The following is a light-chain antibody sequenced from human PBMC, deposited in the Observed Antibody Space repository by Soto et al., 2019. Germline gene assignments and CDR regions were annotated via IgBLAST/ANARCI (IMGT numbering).Light chain of an antibody. Sequence: QYVLTQPASVSGSPGQSITISCTGTSSDVGGYNYVSWYQQHPGKGPKLMIYEVSNRPSGVSNRFSGSKSGNTASLTISGLQAEDEADYYCSSYTTSSTPVVFGGGTKLTVL. CDR1: SSDVGGYNY. J-gene: IGLJ2*01. V-gene: IGLV2-14*01. CDR2: EVS. CDR3: SSYTTSSTPVV.